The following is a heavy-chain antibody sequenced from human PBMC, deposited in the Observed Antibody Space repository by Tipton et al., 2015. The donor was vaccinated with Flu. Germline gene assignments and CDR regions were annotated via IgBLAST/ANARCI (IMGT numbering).Heavy chain of an antibody. CDR2: IYYSGST. J-gene: IGHJ4*02. CDR1: GGSISSSSYY. Sequence: TLSPTCTVSGGSISSSSYYWGWIRQPPGKGLEWIGSIYYSGSTYYNPSLKSRVTISVDTSKNQFSLKLSSVTAADTAVYYCARVRAIYYDSSGLSPGYFDYWGQGTLVTVSS. CDR3: ARVRAIYYDSSGLSPGYFDY. D-gene: IGHD3-22*01. V-gene: IGHV4-39*07.